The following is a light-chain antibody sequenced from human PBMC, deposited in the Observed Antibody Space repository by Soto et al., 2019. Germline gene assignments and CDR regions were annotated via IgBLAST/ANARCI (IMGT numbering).Light chain of an antibody. Sequence: QSVLTQPPSASGSPGQSVTISCTGSSSDVGGYEYVSWYQQLPGTAPKLLIYDDNKRPSGIPDRFSGSKSGTSATLGITGFQTGDEADYYCGSWDSSLSAYVFGTGTKLTVL. CDR1: SSDVGGYEY. CDR3: GSWDSSLSAYV. J-gene: IGLJ1*01. V-gene: IGLV1-51*01. CDR2: DDN.